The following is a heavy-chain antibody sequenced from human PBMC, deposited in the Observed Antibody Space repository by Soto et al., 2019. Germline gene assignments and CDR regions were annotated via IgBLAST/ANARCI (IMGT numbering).Heavy chain of an antibody. V-gene: IGHV3-15*01. CDR2: IKTKTEGGTT. J-gene: IGHJ4*02. CDR1: TFIFKNAW. Sequence: EAQLVESGGDLVKPGGSLRLSCAASTFIFKNAWMSWVRQAPGKGLEWVGRIKTKTEGGTTDYAAPVKGRFAISRDDSKDTMYLQMNSLRTEDTAIYYCTAGVGRTDDDIWGQGTLVTVSS. D-gene: IGHD1-1*01. CDR3: TAGVGRTDDDI.